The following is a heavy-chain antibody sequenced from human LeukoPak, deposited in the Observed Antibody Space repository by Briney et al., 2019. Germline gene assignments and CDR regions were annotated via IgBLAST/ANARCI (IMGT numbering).Heavy chain of an antibody. CDR3: ARGRDGYNSNWFDP. CDR1: GGSISSYY. D-gene: IGHD5-24*01. V-gene: IGHV4-59*01. Sequence: SETLSLTCTVSGGSISSYYWSWIRQPLGKGLEWIGYIYYSGSTNYNPSLKSRVTISVDTSKNQFSLKLSSVTAADTAVYYCARGRDGYNSNWFDPWGQGTLVTVSS. J-gene: IGHJ5*02. CDR2: IYYSGST.